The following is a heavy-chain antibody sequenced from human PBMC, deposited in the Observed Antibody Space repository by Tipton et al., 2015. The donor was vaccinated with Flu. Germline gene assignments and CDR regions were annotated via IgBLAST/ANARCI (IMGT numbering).Heavy chain of an antibody. CDR2: IYPGDSDA. V-gene: IGHV5-51*01. D-gene: IGHD6-6*01. CDR3: AGAWGGGGSSSEYGAGY. CDR1: EYTFSNFW. Sequence: QLVQSGAEVKKPGESLKISCKASEYTFSNFWIGWVRQMPGKGLEWMGFIYPGDSDATYSPSFQGQVIISADKSTRIAYLQWRSLKATDTAMYYCAGAWGGGGSSSEYGAGYWGQGTLVTVSP. J-gene: IGHJ4*02.